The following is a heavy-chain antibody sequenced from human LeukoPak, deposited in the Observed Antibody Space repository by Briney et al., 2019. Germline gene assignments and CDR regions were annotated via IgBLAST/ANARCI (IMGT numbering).Heavy chain of an antibody. J-gene: IGHJ5*02. CDR1: GFTFSSYS. CDR3: ARDARVLGVEYQLLPHNWFDP. Sequence: GGSLRLSCAASGFTFSSYSMNWVRQAPGKGLEWVSYIGSSSSTIYYADSVKGRFTISRDNAKNSLYLQMNSLRAEDTAVYYCARDARVLGVEYQLLPHNWFDPWGQGTLVTVSS. CDR2: IGSSSSTI. V-gene: IGHV3-48*01. D-gene: IGHD2-2*01.